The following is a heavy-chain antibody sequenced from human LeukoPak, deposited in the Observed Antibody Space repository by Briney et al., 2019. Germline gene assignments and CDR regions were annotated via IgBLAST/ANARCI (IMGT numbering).Heavy chain of an antibody. CDR3: AKEQTPPQDCLGYIDPEYFQH. CDR1: GFSFSNYG. Sequence: GGSLRLSCAASGFSFSNYGMLWVRQAPGTGLEWVAVISYDVSNKYYADSVKGRFTISKDNSKNTLYLQMNSLRAEDTAEDYCAKEQTPPQDCLGYIDPEYFQHWGQGTLVTVSS. D-gene: IGHD5-24*01. V-gene: IGHV3-30*18. J-gene: IGHJ1*01. CDR2: ISYDVSNK.